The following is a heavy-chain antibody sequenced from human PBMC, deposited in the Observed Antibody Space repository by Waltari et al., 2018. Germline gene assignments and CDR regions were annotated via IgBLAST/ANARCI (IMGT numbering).Heavy chain of an antibody. CDR2: IHSDGST. V-gene: IGHV3-53*01. J-gene: IGHJ4*02. CDR1: GFTVNSNY. CDR3: ARALYGSGSIRGDY. Sequence: EVQLVESGGGLIQPGGSLRLSCTASGFTVNSNYMSWVRQAPGKGLEWVSNIHSDGSTYSADSVKGRFTISTDNSKNTLYLQMNSLRAEDTAVYYCARALYGSGSIRGDYWGQGTLVTVSS. D-gene: IGHD3-10*01.